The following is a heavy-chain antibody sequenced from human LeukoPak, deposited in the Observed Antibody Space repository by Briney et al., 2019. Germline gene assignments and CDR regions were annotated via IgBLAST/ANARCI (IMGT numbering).Heavy chain of an antibody. V-gene: IGHV4-59*08. CDR2: IHNSGRT. CDR3: ARLNEDGGSHLDFDS. D-gene: IGHD4-23*01. CDR1: GVSITTYH. Sequence: SETLSLTCTVSGVSITTYHWSWFRQPPGKGLEWTGSIHNSGRTYYSPSLRSRITISLDVSKNQFSLKLTSVTAADTAVYYCARLNEDGGSHLDFDSWGQGTLVTVSS. J-gene: IGHJ4*02.